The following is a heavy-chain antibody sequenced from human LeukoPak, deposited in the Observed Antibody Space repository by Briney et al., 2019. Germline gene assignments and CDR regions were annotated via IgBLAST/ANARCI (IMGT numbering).Heavy chain of an antibody. CDR1: GFTFSSSA. CDR2: ISNNGGYT. CDR3: AREQSYLTYFDY. Sequence: GGTLRLSCAASGFTFSSSAMSWVRQAPGKGLEWVSAISNNGGYTYYADSVQGRFTISRDNSKSTLCLQMNSLRAEDTAVYYCAREQSYLTYFDYWGQGTLVTVSS. V-gene: IGHV3-23*01. J-gene: IGHJ4*02.